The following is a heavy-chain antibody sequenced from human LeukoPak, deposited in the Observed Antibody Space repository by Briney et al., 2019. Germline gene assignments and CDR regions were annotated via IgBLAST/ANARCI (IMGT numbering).Heavy chain of an antibody. D-gene: IGHD4-17*01. V-gene: IGHV4-34*01. CDR1: GGSFSGYY. CDR2: INHSGST. CDR3: ATNPYGDYVGY. J-gene: IGHJ4*02. Sequence: PSETLSLTYAVYGGSFSGYYWSWIRQPPGKGLEWIGEINHSGSTNYNPSLKSRVTISVDTSKNQFSLKLSSVTAADTAVYYCATNPYGDYVGYWGQGTLVTVSS.